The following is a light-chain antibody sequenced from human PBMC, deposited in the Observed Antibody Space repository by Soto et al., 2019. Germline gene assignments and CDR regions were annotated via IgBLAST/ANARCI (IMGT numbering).Light chain of an antibody. V-gene: IGKV3-20*01. CDR3: QQYGSSPL. CDR2: GAS. Sequence: EIVLTQSPGTLSLSQGERATLSCRASQSVSSRHLAWYQQKPGQAPRHLIYGASSRATGSPDRFSGSGSGTDFTLTISRLEPEDFAVYYCQQYGSSPLFGQGTKLEIK. CDR1: QSVSSRH. J-gene: IGKJ2*01.